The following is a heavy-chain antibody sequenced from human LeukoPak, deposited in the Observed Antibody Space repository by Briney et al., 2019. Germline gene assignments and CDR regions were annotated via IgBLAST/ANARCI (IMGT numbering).Heavy chain of an antibody. Sequence: GGSLRLSCAASGFIFSHYTMTWVRQAPGKGLEWVSSINGSGDATKYADSVMGRFTVSRDNSKNTVSLQMSSLRAEDTAVYYCVKSDCGSDGCKLLSFWGQGTLVTASS. V-gene: IGHV3-23*01. CDR3: VKSDCGSDGCKLLSF. D-gene: IGHD2-21*01. CDR1: GFIFSHYT. J-gene: IGHJ4*02. CDR2: INGSGDAT.